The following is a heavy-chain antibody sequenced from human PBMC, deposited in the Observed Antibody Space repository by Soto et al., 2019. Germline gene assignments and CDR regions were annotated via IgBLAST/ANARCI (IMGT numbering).Heavy chain of an antibody. CDR2: IYPGDSDT. CDR1: GYSFTSYW. V-gene: IGHV5-51*01. D-gene: IGHD6-19*01. J-gene: IGHJ6*02. CDR3: ARHNIGSGWYGGASTGPLKVYYYGMDV. Sequence: GESLKISCKGSGYSFTSYWIGWVRQMPGKGLGWMGIIYPGDSDTRYSPSFQGQVTISADKSISTAYLQWSSLKASDTAMYYCARHNIGSGWYGGASTGPLKVYYYGMDVWGQGTTVTVSS.